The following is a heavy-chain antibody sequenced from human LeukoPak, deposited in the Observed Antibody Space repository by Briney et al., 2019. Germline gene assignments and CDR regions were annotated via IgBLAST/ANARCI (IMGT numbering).Heavy chain of an antibody. Sequence: GGSLRLSCAASGFTFSSYSMNWVRQAPGKGLEWVSYISSSSSTIYYADSVKGRFTISRDNAKNSLYLQMNSLRAEDTAVYYCARVRDIVVVPYYYMDVWGKGTTVTVSS. CDR2: ISSSSSTI. V-gene: IGHV3-48*04. CDR3: ARVRDIVVVPYYYMDV. J-gene: IGHJ6*03. CDR1: GFTFSSYS. D-gene: IGHD2-2*01.